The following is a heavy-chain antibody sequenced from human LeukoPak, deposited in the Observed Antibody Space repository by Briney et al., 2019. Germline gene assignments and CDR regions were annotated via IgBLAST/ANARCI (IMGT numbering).Heavy chain of an antibody. CDR1: GAXISSNNYY. V-gene: IGHV4-31*03. J-gene: IGHJ4*02. Sequence: PSETLSLTCTVSGAXISSNNYYWTWIRQHPGKGLEWIGYIHYSGSTSYNPSLESRVTISLDTSDNQYSLKLTSVTAAHTAIYYCARYIITMVRGMDYWGQGTLATVSS. CDR2: IHYSGST. D-gene: IGHD3-10*01. CDR3: ARYIITMVRGMDY.